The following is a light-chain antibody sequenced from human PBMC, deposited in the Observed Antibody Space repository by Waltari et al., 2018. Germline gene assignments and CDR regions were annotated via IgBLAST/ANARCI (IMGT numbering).Light chain of an antibody. J-gene: IGKJ3*01. V-gene: IGKV2-30*02. Sequence: EVVMTQSPLSLSVTPGQPASISCGSSHSLLHSDGKIYLSWLQQRPGQPPRRLIYRVSNRDSEAPGRFSGSGAGTNFTLRISRVEAEDVGIYFCVQGTSFPPTFGPGTKLDIK. CDR2: RVS. CDR3: VQGTSFPPT. CDR1: HSLLHSDGKIY.